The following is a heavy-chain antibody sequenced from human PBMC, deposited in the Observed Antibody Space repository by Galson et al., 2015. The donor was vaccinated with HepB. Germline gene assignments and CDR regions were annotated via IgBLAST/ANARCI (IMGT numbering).Heavy chain of an antibody. CDR2: IYPGDSDI. CDR1: GYNFARYW. J-gene: IGHJ3*01. D-gene: IGHD4/OR15-4a*01. CDR3: ARRVTSANFDAFDV. Sequence: QSGAEVKKPGESLKISCQASGYNFARYWIAWVRQMPGRGLEWMAIIYPGDSDIRYNPSFQGRVAISADRSITTAFLQWGSLQASDTAIYYCARRVTSANFDAFDVWGQGTQVIVSP. V-gene: IGHV5-51*01.